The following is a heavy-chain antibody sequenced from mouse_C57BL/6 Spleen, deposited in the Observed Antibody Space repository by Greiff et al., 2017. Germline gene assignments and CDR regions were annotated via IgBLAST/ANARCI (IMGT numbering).Heavy chain of an antibody. J-gene: IGHJ4*01. CDR2: ISSGGSYT. CDR3: ARDQGMDY. Sequence: EVQLQESGGDLVKPGGSLKLSCAASGFTFSSYGMSWVRQTPDKRLEWVATISSGGSYTYYPDSVKGRFTISRDNAKNTLYLQMSSLKSEDTAMYYCARDQGMDYWGQGTSVTVSS. CDR1: GFTFSSYG. V-gene: IGHV5-6*01.